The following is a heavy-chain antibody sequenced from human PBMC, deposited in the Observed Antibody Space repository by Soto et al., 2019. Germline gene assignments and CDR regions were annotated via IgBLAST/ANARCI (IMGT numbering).Heavy chain of an antibody. CDR3: AGASAVYDAFDI. CDR1: GSTFTGYY. J-gene: IGHJ3*02. V-gene: IGHV1-2*02. CDR2: INPNNGGT. Sequence: ASVKVSCKASGSTFTGYYMHWVRQAPGQGLEWMGWINPNNGGTKYAQNFQGSVTMTRDTSISTAYMELSRLRSDDTAVYYCAGASAVYDAFDIWGQGTMVTVSS.